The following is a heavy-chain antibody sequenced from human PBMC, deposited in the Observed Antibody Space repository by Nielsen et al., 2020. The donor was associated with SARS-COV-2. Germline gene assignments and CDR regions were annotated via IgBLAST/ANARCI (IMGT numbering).Heavy chain of an antibody. CDR3: AKDSSGYSILYYYYYGMDV. CDR1: GFTFSSYG. J-gene: IGHJ6*02. D-gene: IGHD3-22*01. V-gene: IGHV3-30*18. CDR2: ISYDGSNK. Sequence: GESLKISCAASGFTFSSYGMHWVRQAPGKGLEWVAVISYDGSNKYYADSVKGRFTISRDNSKNTLYLQMNSLRAEDTAVYYCAKDSSGYSILYYYYYGMDVWGQGTTVTVSS.